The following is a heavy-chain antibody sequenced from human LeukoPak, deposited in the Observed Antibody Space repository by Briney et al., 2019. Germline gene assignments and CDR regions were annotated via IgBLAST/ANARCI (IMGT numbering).Heavy chain of an antibody. V-gene: IGHV3-30-3*01. D-gene: IGHD1-7*01. CDR1: GFTFSSYA. CDR2: ISYDGSNK. Sequence: GGSLRLSCAASGFTFSSYAMPWVRQAPGKGLEWVAVISYDGSNKYYADSVKGRFTISRDNSKNTLYLQMNSLRAEDTAVYYCASTGGITGTTEHSDYWGQGTLVTVSS. CDR3: ASTGGITGTTEHSDY. J-gene: IGHJ4*02.